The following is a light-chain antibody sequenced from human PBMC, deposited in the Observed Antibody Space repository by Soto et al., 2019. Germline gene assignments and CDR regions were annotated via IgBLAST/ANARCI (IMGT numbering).Light chain of an antibody. Sequence: DVQMTQSPSSLSASLGDRVTITCRASQSVSSYLNWYQQKPGKAPKLLIYSASSLQSGVPSRFSGSGSGTDLTLTISSLQPEDFATYYCQQSYSTPYTFGQGTRLEIK. CDR1: QSVSSY. CDR3: QQSYSTPYT. CDR2: SAS. V-gene: IGKV1-39*01. J-gene: IGKJ5*01.